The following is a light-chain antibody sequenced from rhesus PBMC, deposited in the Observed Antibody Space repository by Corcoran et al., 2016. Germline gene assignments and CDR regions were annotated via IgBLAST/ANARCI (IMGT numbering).Light chain of an antibody. CDR3: QQYSSSPFT. CDR2: KAS. J-gene: IGKJ3*01. V-gene: IGKV1-22*01. Sequence: DIQMTQSPSPLSASVGDTVTITCRASQSISSWLAWYQQKPGKAPKVLIYKASRLQSGVPSRFSGSGSVTDFTLTISSLQSDDFATYYCQQYSSSPFTFGPGTKLDIK. CDR1: QSISSW.